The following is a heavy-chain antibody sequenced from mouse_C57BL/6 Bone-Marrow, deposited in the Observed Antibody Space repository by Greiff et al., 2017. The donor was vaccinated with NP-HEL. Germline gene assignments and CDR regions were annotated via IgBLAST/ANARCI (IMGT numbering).Heavy chain of an antibody. J-gene: IGHJ3*01. CDR1: GYTFTSYW. V-gene: IGHV1-59*01. CDR3: ARSGGNRIAY. D-gene: IGHD2-1*01. CDR2: IDPSDSYT. Sequence: QVQLQQPGAELVRPGTSVKLSCKASGYTFTSYWMHWVKQRPGQGLEWIGVIDPSDSYTNYNQKFKGKATLTVDTSSSTAYMQLRSLTSEDAAVYYCARSGGNRIAYWGQGTLVTVSA.